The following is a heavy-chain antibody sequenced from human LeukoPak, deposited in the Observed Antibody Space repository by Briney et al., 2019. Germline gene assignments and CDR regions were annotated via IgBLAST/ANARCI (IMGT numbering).Heavy chain of an antibody. Sequence: ASVKVSCKASGYTFTSYGISWVRRAPGQGLEWMGWISAYNGNTNYAQKLQGRVTMTTDTSTSTAYMELRSLRSDDTAVYYCARGGKVVTPSENYFDYWGQGTLVTVSS. V-gene: IGHV1-18*01. D-gene: IGHD4-23*01. CDR2: ISAYNGNT. J-gene: IGHJ4*02. CDR1: GYTFTSYG. CDR3: ARGGKVVTPSENYFDY.